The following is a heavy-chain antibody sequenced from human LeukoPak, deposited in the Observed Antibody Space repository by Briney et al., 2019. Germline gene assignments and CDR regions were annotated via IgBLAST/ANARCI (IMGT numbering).Heavy chain of an antibody. CDR3: AKGPQGD. D-gene: IGHD3-16*01. J-gene: IGHJ4*02. CDR1: GFTFSNYA. Sequence: PGRSLSLSCAASGFTFSNYAMSWVRQAPGKGLEWDSAIDSGGGTYYADSVKGRFTISRDNSKNTLYLQLNSLRAEDTAVYYCAKGPQGDWGQGALVTVSS. CDR2: IDSGGGT. V-gene: IGHV3-23*01.